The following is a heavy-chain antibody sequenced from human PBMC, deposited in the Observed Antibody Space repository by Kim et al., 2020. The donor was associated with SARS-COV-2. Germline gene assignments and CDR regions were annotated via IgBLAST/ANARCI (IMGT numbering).Heavy chain of an antibody. CDR2: INPSGGST. J-gene: IGHJ4*02. Sequence: ASVKVSCKASGYTFTSYYMHWVRQAPGQGLEWMGIINPSGGSTSYAQKFQGRVTMTRDTSTSTVYMELSSLRSEDTAVYYCARDSMVRGVISRPGYWGQGTLVTVSS. CDR1: GYTFTSYY. CDR3: ARDSMVRGVISRPGY. D-gene: IGHD3-10*01. V-gene: IGHV1-46*01.